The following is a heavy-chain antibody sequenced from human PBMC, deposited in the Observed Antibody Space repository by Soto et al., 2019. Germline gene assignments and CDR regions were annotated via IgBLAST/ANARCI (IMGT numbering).Heavy chain of an antibody. D-gene: IGHD5-18*01. V-gene: IGHV4-59*01. Sequence: TSETLSLTCTVSGGSISSYYWSWIRQPPGKGLEWIGYIYYSGSTNYNPSLKSRVTISVDTSKNQFSLKLSSVTAADTAVYYCASGYLFCGMDVWGKGTTVTVSS. CDR3: ASGYLFCGMDV. CDR1: GGSISSYY. CDR2: IYYSGST. J-gene: IGHJ6*04.